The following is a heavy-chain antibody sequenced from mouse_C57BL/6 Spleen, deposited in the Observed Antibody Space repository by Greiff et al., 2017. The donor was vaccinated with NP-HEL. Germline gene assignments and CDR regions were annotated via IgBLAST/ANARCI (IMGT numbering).Heavy chain of an antibody. CDR1: GYAFSSSW. Sequence: QVHVKQSGPELVKPGASVKISCKASGYAFSSSWMNWVKQRPGKGLEWIGRIYPGDGDTNYNGKFKGKATLTADKSSSTAYMQLSSLTSEDSAVYFCASYYARFAYWGQGTLVTVSA. D-gene: IGHD2-1*01. CDR3: ASYYARFAY. CDR2: IYPGDGDT. J-gene: IGHJ3*01. V-gene: IGHV1-82*01.